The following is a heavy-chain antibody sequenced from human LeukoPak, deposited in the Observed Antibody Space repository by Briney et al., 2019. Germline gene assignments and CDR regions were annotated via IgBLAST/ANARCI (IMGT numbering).Heavy chain of an antibody. CDR1: GFTFSNAW. CDR3: LRDWYGSGSYWQIRESYFDY. V-gene: IGHV3-15*01. D-gene: IGHD3-10*01. CDR2: IKSKTDGGTT. Sequence: GGSLRLSCAASGFTFSNAWMSWVRQASGKGREWVGHIKSKTDGGTTDYAAPVKGRFTISRDDSKNTLYLQMNSLKTEDTAVYYCLRDWYGSGSYWQIRESYFDYWGQGTLVTVSS. J-gene: IGHJ4*02.